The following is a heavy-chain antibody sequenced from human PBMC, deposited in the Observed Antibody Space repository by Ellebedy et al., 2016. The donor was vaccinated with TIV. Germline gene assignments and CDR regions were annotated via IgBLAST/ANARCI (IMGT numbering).Heavy chain of an antibody. V-gene: IGHV3-53*01. CDR3: ARRITGTYGDDALDI. D-gene: IGHD1-20*01. J-gene: IGHJ3*02. Sequence: GESLKISCAASGFTASYTYMSWVRQAPGKGLEWVSVIHTGGDTYYADPVKGRFTISRDSSKNTLYLQMNSLRAEDTAVYYCARRITGTYGDDALDIWGQGTMVTVSS. CDR2: IHTGGDT. CDR1: GFTASYTY.